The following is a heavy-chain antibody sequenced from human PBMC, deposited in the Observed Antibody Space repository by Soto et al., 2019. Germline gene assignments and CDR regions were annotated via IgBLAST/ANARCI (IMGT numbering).Heavy chain of an antibody. CDR3: ARGDSSGWLHY. D-gene: IGHD6-19*01. V-gene: IGHV1-18*01. CDR1: GYIFTSYG. Sequence: ASENVACKASGYIFTSYGISWVRQAPGQGLEWMGWISGYNGNTNYAQKLQGRVTMTTDTSTSTVYMELRTLRSDDTAVYYCARGDSSGWLHYWGQGTLVTVSS. J-gene: IGHJ4*02. CDR2: ISGYNGNT.